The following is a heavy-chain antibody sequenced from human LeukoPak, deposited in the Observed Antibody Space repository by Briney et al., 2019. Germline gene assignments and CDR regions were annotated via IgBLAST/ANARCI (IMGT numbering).Heavy chain of an antibody. CDR3: ATYRQVLLPFES. CDR1: GFTFSRYS. D-gene: IGHD2-8*02. J-gene: IGHJ4*02. V-gene: IGHV3-21*04. CDR2: ISISSNYI. Sequence: PGGSLRLSCAASGFTFSRYSMNWVRQAPGKGLEWVSSISISSNYIYYPDSLKGRFTISRDNSKNTLSLQMNSLRAEDTAVYYCATYRQVLLPFESWGQGTLVTVSS.